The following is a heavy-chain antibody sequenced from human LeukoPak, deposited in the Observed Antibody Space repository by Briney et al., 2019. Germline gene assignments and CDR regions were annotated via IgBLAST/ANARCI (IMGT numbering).Heavy chain of an antibody. D-gene: IGHD2-15*01. CDR2: ISAYNGNT. CDR3: ARRWKICSGGSCYDAFDI. CDR1: GCTFTSCG. V-gene: IGHV1-18*01. J-gene: IGHJ3*02. Sequence: ASVKVSCKASGCTFTSCGISWVRQAPGQGLEWMGWISAYNGNTNYAQKLQGRVTMTTDTSTSTAYMELRSLRSDDTAVYYCARRWKICSGGSCYDAFDIWGQGTMVTVSS.